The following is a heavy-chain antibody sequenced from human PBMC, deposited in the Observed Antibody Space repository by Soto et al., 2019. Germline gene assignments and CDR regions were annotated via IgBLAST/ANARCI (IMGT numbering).Heavy chain of an antibody. CDR1: GFTFSNYA. CDR2: ISASGGST. Sequence: EVQLLESGGGLVQPGGSLRLSCAASGFTFSNYAMGWVRQAPGKGLEWVSAISASGGSTHYADSVKGRFTISRDNSKNTLYLKMHSRRAEDTAVYYWANLGGPGGTPGGMDVWGKGTSVTVSS. D-gene: IGHD1-1*01. J-gene: IGHJ6*04. V-gene: IGHV3-23*01. CDR3: ANLGGPGGTPGGMDV.